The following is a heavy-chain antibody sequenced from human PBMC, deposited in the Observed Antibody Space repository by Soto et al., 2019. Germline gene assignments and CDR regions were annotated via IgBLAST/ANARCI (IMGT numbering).Heavy chain of an antibody. CDR2: IYHSGST. D-gene: IGHD3-3*01. Sequence: SETLSLTCTVSGDSFSNTNWWSWVRQPPGKGLEWIGEIYHSGSTNYNPSLKSRVTISIDKSKNQFSLNLDSVTAADTAVYYCAKRSLRRLRFLENQWGQGILVTVSS. CDR3: AKRSLRRLRFLENQ. CDR1: GDSFSNTNW. V-gene: IGHV4-4*02. J-gene: IGHJ4*02.